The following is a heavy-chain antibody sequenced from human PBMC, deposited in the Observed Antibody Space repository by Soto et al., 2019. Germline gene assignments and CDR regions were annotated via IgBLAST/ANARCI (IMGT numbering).Heavy chain of an antibody. CDR1: GYTFSSNA. CDR2: INPAYGNT. J-gene: IGHJ4*02. CDR3: ARIVYDSSSYNRYFDY. Sequence: QVQLVQSGAEEKKPGASVRVSCTASGYTFSSNAIHWVRQAPGQRLEWMGWINPAYGNTKYSQKLQGRLTITRDTSASTAYMELSSLESEDTAVYYCARIVYDSSSYNRYFDYWGQGTLVTVSS. V-gene: IGHV1-3*05. D-gene: IGHD3-22*01.